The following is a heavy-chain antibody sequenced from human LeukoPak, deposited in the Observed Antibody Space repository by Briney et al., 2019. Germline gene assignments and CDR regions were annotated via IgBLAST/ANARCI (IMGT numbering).Heavy chain of an antibody. J-gene: IGHJ1*01. CDR1: GFTLSEYG. CDR2: IRYDDSE. Sequence: GGSLRLSCEVSGFTLSEYGIHWVRQAPGKGLEWLSFIRYDDSEYYADSVKGRFAISRDNSKNTLFLQMHSLRSEDTAVYYCAKDPVNHCASSVCYGLQSWGKGTLVIVSS. D-gene: IGHD3-22*01. V-gene: IGHV3-30*02. CDR3: AKDPVNHCASSVCYGLQS.